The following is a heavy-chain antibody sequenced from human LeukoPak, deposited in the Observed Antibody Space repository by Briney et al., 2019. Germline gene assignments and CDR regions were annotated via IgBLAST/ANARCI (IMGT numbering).Heavy chain of an antibody. CDR1: GGSISRDY. J-gene: IGHJ4*02. CDR3: ARDRPGGSSLDY. CDR2: IYYTGST. D-gene: IGHD6-13*01. Sequence: SETLSLTCTVSGGSISRDYWSWIRQPPGKGLEWIGYIYYTGSTNYNPSLKSRVTISVDTSKDQFSLKLSSVTAADTAVYYCARDRPGGSSLDYWGQGTLVTVSS. V-gene: IGHV4-59*01.